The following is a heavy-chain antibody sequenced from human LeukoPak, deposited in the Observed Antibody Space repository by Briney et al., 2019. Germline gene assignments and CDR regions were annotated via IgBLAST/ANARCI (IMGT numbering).Heavy chain of an antibody. CDR1: GYSISSGYY. CDR3: ARHKMVRGIGYYYYMDV. J-gene: IGHJ6*03. Sequence: SETLSLTCTVSGYSISSGYYWGWIRQPPGKGLQWIGSIYYNGSTYYNPSLKSRVIISVDTSKNQFSLKLNSVTAADTAVFYCARHKMVRGIGYYYYMDVWGKGTTVTISS. CDR2: IYYNGST. V-gene: IGHV4-38-2*02. D-gene: IGHD3-10*01.